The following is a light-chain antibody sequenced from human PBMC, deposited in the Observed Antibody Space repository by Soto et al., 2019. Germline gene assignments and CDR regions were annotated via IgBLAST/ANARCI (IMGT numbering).Light chain of an antibody. CDR2: DVS. V-gene: IGLV2-14*01. CDR3: SSYTSSSTGYV. CDR1: SSDVGGYNY. J-gene: IGLJ1*01. Sequence: QSALTQPASVSGSPGQSITISCTGTSSDVGGYNYVSWYQQHPGKAPKLMIYDVSNRPSGVSNRFSGSKSGNTASLTISGLLAEDEADYYCSSYTSSSTGYVFGTGTKVTVL.